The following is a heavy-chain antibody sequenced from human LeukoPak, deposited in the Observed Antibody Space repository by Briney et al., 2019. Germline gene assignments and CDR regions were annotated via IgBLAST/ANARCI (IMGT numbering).Heavy chain of an antibody. CDR3: TTDITMIVVVIDGYYFDY. Sequence: GGSLRLSCAASGFTFSNAWMSWVRQAPGKGLEWVGRIKSKTDGGTTDYAAPVKGRFTISRDDSKNTLYLQMNSLRTEDTAVYYCTTDITMIVVVIDGYYFDYWGQGTLVTVSS. CDR2: IKSKTDGGTT. J-gene: IGHJ4*02. CDR1: GFTFSNAW. D-gene: IGHD3-22*01. V-gene: IGHV3-15*01.